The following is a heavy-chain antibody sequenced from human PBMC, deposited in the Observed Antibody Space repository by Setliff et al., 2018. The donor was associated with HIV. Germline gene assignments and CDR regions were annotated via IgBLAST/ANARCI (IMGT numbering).Heavy chain of an antibody. CDR1: GYTFTAYF. CDR3: ARGGYYTSGTWFDP. CDR2: TSPNTGDT. Sequence: GASVKVSCKTAGYTFTAYFLQWVRQAPGQGLEWIGWTSPNTGDTGIALKFQGRVTMTRDTSTSTTYLELDRLTYDDTAIYYCARGGYYTSGTWFDPWGQGTLVTVSS. V-gene: IGHV1-2*02. D-gene: IGHD3-10*01. J-gene: IGHJ5*02.